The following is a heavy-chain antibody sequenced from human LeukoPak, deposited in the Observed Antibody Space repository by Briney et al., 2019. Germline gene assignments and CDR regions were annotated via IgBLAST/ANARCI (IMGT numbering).Heavy chain of an antibody. CDR3: ARGNSGSFYGLFDY. CDR2: IYNSGNT. V-gene: IGHV4-30-4*01. Sequence: PSETLSLTCTVSGGPISSGDYYWNWIRQPPGKGLEWIGYIYNSGNTYYNPSLKSRVTISVDTSKNQFSLKLSSVTAADTAVYYCARGNSGSFYGLFDYWGQGTLVTVSS. CDR1: GGPISSGDYY. J-gene: IGHJ4*02. D-gene: IGHD1-26*01.